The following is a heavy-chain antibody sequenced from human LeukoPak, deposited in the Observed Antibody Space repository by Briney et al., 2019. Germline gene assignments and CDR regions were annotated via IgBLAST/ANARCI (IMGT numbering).Heavy chain of an antibody. Sequence: SETLSLTCTVSGGSISYYYWNWIRQPPGKGLEWIGYIYYTGNTNYNPSLKSRVTISVDTSKNQFSLKLSSVTAADTAVYYCARDSVGARRSDYYYYMDVWGKGTTVTVSS. CDR3: ARDSVGARRSDYYYYMDV. CDR1: GGSISYYY. CDR2: IYYTGNT. J-gene: IGHJ6*03. V-gene: IGHV4-59*01. D-gene: IGHD1-26*01.